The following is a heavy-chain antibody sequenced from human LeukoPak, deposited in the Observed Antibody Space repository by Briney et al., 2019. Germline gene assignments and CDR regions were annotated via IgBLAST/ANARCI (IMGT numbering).Heavy chain of an antibody. Sequence: GESLKISXKGSGYSFTSYWIGWVRQKPVKGLELMGIIYPGDSDTRYSPSFQGQVTISADKSISTAYLQWSSLKASDTAMYYCARGYGDYAPNFDYWGQGTLVTVSS. D-gene: IGHD4-17*01. J-gene: IGHJ4*02. CDR2: IYPGDSDT. V-gene: IGHV5-51*01. CDR1: GYSFTSYW. CDR3: ARGYGDYAPNFDY.